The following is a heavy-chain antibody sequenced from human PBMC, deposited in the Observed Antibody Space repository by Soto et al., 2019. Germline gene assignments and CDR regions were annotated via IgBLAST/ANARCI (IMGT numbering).Heavy chain of an antibody. CDR3: ARFYGEYYYYYGMDV. CDR2: IYYSGST. V-gene: IGHV4-61*05. J-gene: IGHJ6*02. Sequence: SETLSLTCSVSGDSMNTNAYYWSWIRQPPGKGLEWIGYIYYSGSTNYNPSLKSRVTISVDTSKNQFSLKLSSVTAADTAVYYCARFYGEYYYYYGMDVWGQGTTVTVSS. D-gene: IGHD4-17*01. CDR1: GDSMNTNAYY.